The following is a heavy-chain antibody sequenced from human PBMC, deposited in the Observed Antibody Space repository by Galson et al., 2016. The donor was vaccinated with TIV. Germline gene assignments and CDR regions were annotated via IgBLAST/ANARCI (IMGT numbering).Heavy chain of an antibody. Sequence: SLRLSCAASGFTFASCGMHWVRQAPGKGLEWVTLMWYDGSDKYYADSVKGRFTISRDNSKNTLYLQMTSLRAEDTAMYYCGRAFYNNGWFIEYWGQGTLGTVSS. CDR3: GRAFYNNGWFIEY. D-gene: IGHD6-19*01. J-gene: IGHJ4*02. CDR2: MWYDGSDK. CDR1: GFTFASCG. V-gene: IGHV3-33*01.